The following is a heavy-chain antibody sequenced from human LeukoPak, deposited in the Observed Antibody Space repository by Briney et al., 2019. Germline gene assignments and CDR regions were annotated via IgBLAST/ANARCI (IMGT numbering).Heavy chain of an antibody. D-gene: IGHD3-10*01. CDR3: ARDRGVRGGAVNWFDP. CDR1: GFTFSSYA. Sequence: GGSLRLSCAASGFTFSSYAMNWVRQAPGKGLEWVSSISSSSSYIYYADSVKGRFTISRDNAKNSLYLQMNSLRAEDTAVYYCARDRGVRGGAVNWFDPWGQGTLVTVSS. CDR2: ISSSSSYI. V-gene: IGHV3-21*01. J-gene: IGHJ5*02.